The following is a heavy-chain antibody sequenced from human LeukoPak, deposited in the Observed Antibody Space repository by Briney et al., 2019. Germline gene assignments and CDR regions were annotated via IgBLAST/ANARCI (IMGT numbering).Heavy chain of an antibody. CDR1: GFTFSSYA. CDR3: AKARDYGGKVYYFDY. Sequence: GSLRLSCAASGFTFSSYAMSWVRQAPGKGLEWVSAISGSGGSTYYADSVKGRFTISRDNSKNTLYLQMNSLRAEDTAVYYCAKARDYGGKVYYFDYWGQGTLVTVSS. CDR2: ISGSGGST. J-gene: IGHJ4*02. V-gene: IGHV3-23*01. D-gene: IGHD4-23*01.